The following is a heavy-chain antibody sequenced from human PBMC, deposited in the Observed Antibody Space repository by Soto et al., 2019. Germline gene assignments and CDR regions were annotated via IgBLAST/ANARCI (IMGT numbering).Heavy chain of an antibody. J-gene: IGHJ5*01. V-gene: IGHV4-30-4*01. CDR3: ARGRYCLTGRCFPNWFES. CDR1: GDSISTVDYF. Sequence: SETLSLTCSVSGDSISTVDYFWAWIRQPPGQALEYIGYIYKSTTTYYNPSFEGRVAISLDTSKSQFSLTVTSVTAADTAVYFCARGRYCLTGRCFPNWFESWGQGNLVTVSS. CDR2: IYKSTTT. D-gene: IGHD2-15*01.